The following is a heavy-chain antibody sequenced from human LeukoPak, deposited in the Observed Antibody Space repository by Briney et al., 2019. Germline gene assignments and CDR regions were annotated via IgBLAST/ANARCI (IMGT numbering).Heavy chain of an antibody. CDR1: GCLFTSYW. D-gene: IGHD4-17*01. CDR3: ARHDDYGDYYFDY. J-gene: IGHJ4*02. V-gene: IGHV5-51*01. Sequence: LGGALKISCKGSGCLFTSYWIGWVREMPGKGLEGMGIIYPGHSDTRYRPSFQGQVPISADKSISTAYLQWSSLKASDTAMYYCARHDDYGDYYFDYWGQGTLVTVSS. CDR2: IYPGHSDT.